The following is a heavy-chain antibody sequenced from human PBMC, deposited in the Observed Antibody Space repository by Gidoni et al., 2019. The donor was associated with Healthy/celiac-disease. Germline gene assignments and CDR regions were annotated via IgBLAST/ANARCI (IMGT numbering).Heavy chain of an antibody. Sequence: QVQLQESGPGLVKPSETRSLTCTVSGGSISRYYWSWIRQPPGKGLEWIGYIYYSGSTNYNPSLKSRVTISVDTSKNQFSLKLSSVTAADTAVYYCARDYDSSSNDAFDIWGQGTMVTVSS. V-gene: IGHV4-59*01. D-gene: IGHD3-22*01. CDR2: IYYSGST. CDR3: ARDYDSSSNDAFDI. J-gene: IGHJ3*02. CDR1: GGSISRYY.